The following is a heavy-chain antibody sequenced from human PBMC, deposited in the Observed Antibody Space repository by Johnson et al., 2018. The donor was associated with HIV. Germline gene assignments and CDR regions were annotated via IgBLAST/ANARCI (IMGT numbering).Heavy chain of an antibody. V-gene: IGHV3-7*01. D-gene: IGHD5-24*01. Sequence: VQLVESGGGLVQPGGSLRLSCAASGFTFSSYWMSWVRQAPGKGLEWVANIKQDETEKHYVDSVKGRFTISRDNAKNSLYLQMNSLRAEDTAVYYCARVERWLQFAFDIWGQGTMVTVSS. CDR2: IKQDETEK. CDR1: GFTFSSYW. CDR3: ARVERWLQFAFDI. J-gene: IGHJ3*02.